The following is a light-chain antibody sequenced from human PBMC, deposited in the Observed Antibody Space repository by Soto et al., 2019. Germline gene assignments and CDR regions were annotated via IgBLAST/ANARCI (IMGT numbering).Light chain of an antibody. Sequence: QSALTQPASVSGSPGQSITISCTGSSSDVGGYNYVSWYQQHPGKAPKLIIYDVTKRPSGLSTRFSGSQSGNTASLTISGLLAEDEAHYYCSSYTTSATVIFGGGTKVTVL. V-gene: IGLV2-14*03. J-gene: IGLJ2*01. CDR2: DVT. CDR3: SSYTTSATVI. CDR1: SSDVGGYNY.